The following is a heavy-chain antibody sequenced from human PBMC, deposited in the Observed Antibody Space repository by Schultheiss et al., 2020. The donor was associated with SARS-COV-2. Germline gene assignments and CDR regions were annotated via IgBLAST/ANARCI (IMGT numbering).Heavy chain of an antibody. CDR3: ARDTVTTGGYYYGMDV. J-gene: IGHJ6*02. V-gene: IGHV4-31*03. D-gene: IGHD4-17*01. CDR1: GGSISSGGYY. Sequence: SETLSLTCTVSGGSISSGGYYWSWIRQHPGKGLEWIGYIYYSGSTYYNPSLKSRVTISVDTSKNQFSLKLSSVTAADTAVYYCARDTVTTGGYYYGMDVWSQGTTVTVSS. CDR2: IYYSGST.